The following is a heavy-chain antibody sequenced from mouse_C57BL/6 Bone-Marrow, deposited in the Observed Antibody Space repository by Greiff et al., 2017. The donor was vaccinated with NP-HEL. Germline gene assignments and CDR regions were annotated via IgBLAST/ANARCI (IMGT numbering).Heavy chain of an antibody. CDR3: ARDYGSSLFAY. CDR2: IDPSDSYT. Sequence: QVQLQQPGAELVMPGASVKLSCKASGHTFTSYWMHWVKQRPGQGLEWIGEIDPSDSYTNYNQKFKGKSTLTVDKSSSTAYMQLSSLTSEDSAVYYCARDYGSSLFAYWGQGTLVTVSA. D-gene: IGHD1-1*01. J-gene: IGHJ3*01. CDR1: GHTFTSYW. V-gene: IGHV1-69*01.